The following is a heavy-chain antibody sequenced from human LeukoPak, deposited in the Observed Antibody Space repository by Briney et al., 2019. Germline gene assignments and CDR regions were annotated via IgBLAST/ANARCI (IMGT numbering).Heavy chain of an antibody. CDR3: AKDCKPMQQLVLGVDY. V-gene: IGHV3-30*02. J-gene: IGHJ4*02. CDR1: GFTFSSYG. Sequence: GGSLRLSCAASGFTFSSYGMHWVRQAPGKGLEWVAFIRYDGSNKYYADSVKGRFTISRDNSKNTLYLQMNSLRAEDTAVYYCAKDCKPMQQLVLGVDYWGQGTLVTVSS. CDR2: IRYDGSNK. D-gene: IGHD6-13*01.